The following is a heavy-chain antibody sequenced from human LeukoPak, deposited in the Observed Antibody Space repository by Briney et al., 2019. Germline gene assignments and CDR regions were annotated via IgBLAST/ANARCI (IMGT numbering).Heavy chain of an antibody. J-gene: IGHJ4*02. D-gene: IGHD4-11*01. CDR1: GFTFGSYG. V-gene: IGHV3-30*18. CDR3: AKSTTVTTQQRGYFDF. CDR2: ISYDESNK. Sequence: PGGSLRLSCAASGFTFGSYGMHWVRQAPGKGLEWVAVISYDESNKYFADSVKGRFTISRDNPKNTLYLQMNSLRTEDTAVYYCAKSTTVTTQQRGYFDFWGQGTLVTVSS.